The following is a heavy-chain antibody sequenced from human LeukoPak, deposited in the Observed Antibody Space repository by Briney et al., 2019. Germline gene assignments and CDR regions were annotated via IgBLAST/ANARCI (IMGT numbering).Heavy chain of an antibody. D-gene: IGHD3-10*01. V-gene: IGHV3-15*01. CDR1: GFPFNNAW. J-gene: IGHJ4*02. CDR3: STVSPYYGSGTTSPDS. Sequence: GGSLRLSCAASGFPFNNAWMSWVRQAPGKGLEWVGRIKSKTDGGKTDYAAPMQGRFSISRDDSENTLYLQMNGLNTEDTAVYYCSTVSPYYGSGTTSPDSWGQGTLVVVSS. CDR2: IKSKTDGGKT.